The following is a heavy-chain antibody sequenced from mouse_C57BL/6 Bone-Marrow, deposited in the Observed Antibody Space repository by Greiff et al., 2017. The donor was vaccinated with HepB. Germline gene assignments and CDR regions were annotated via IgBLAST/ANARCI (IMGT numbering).Heavy chain of an antibody. CDR2: IYPRSGNT. J-gene: IGHJ2*01. V-gene: IGHV1-81*01. CDR1: GYTFTSYG. CDR3: AREGYYFDY. Sequence: QVQLKESGAELARPGASVKLSCKASGYTFTSYGISWVKQRTGQGLEWIGEIYPRSGNTYYNEKFKGKATLTADKSSSTAYMGLRSLTSEDSAVYFCAREGYYFDYWGQGTTLTVSS.